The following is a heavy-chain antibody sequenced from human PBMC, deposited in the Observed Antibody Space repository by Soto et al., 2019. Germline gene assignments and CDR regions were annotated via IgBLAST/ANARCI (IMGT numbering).Heavy chain of an antibody. CDR1: GGTFSSYR. V-gene: IGHV1-69*13. Sequence: GASVKVSCKASGGTFSSYRINWVRQAPGQGLEWMGGIVPIYRTADSAQEFQGRVTITADESARTAYMELSSLKSRDTAVYYCVRDSGAKLSSSWGQGTLVTVSS. CDR2: IVPIYRTA. J-gene: IGHJ4*02. CDR3: VRDSGAKLSSS. D-gene: IGHD6-13*01.